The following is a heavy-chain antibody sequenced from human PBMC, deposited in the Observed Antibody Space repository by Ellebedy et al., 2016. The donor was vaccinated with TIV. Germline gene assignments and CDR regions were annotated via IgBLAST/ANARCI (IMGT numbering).Heavy chain of an antibody. Sequence: AASVKVSCKASGYSFAMYGFSWVRQAPGQGLEWMGWISAYNGNANYAQKLQGRVTMATDTSTSTAYMELRSLRSDDTAVYYCVVGLFHPWGQGTLVSVSS. V-gene: IGHV1-18*04. D-gene: IGHD3/OR15-3a*01. CDR3: VVGLFHP. CDR1: GYSFAMYG. CDR2: ISAYNGNA. J-gene: IGHJ5*02.